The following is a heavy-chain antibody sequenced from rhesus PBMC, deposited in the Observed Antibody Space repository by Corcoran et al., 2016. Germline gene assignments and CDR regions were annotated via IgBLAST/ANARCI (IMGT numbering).Heavy chain of an antibody. CDR3: AREGGCSGWWAPRLDS. CDR2: IYGSGGGT. Sequence: GPGLVKPSETLSLTCAVSGGSISDDYYWSWIRQPPGKGLEWIGYIYGSGGGTNCNPSLKNRVTISIDTSKNRLSLKLSSVTAADAAVYYCAREGGCSGWWAPRLDSWGQGVRVTVSS. V-gene: IGHV4-106*01. D-gene: IGHD6-13*01. CDR1: GGSISDDYY. J-gene: IGHJ3*01.